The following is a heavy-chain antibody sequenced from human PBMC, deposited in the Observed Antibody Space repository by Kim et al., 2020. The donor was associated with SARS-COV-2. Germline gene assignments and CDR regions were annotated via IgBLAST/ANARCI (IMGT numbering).Heavy chain of an antibody. CDR1: GSSFTSYW. Sequence: GESLKISCQGSGSSFTSYWIGWVRQMPGKGLEWMGIIYPGDSDTRYSPSFQGQVTISADKSISTAYLQWSSLKASDTAMYYCATYSSGYSSYFEDWGQGTLVTVSS. CDR2: IYPGDSDT. V-gene: IGHV5-51*01. J-gene: IGHJ4*02. D-gene: IGHD3-22*01. CDR3: ATYSSGYSSYFED.